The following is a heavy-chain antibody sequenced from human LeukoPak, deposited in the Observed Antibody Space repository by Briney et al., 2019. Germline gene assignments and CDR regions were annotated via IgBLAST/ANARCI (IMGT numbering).Heavy chain of an antibody. Sequence: PSETLSLTCAVYGGSFSGYYWSWIRQPPGKGLEWIGEINHSGSTNYNPSLKSRVTISVDTSKNQFSLKLSSVTAADTAVYYCARGLRQLWLTPLIFWGQGTLVTVSS. CDR2: INHSGST. V-gene: IGHV4-34*01. CDR3: ARGLRQLWLTPLIF. J-gene: IGHJ4*02. CDR1: GGSFSGYY. D-gene: IGHD5-18*01.